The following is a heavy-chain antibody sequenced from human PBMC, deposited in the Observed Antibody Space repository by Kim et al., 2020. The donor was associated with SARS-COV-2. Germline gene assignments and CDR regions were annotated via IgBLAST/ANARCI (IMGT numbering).Heavy chain of an antibody. Sequence: SETLSPTCTVSGGSISSYCWSWIRQPPGKGLEWIGYIYYSGSTNYNPSLKSRVTISVDTSKNQFSLKLSSVTAADTAVYYCARGQRITIFGVVREMDVWGQGTTVTVSS. V-gene: IGHV4-59*13. CDR1: GGSISSYC. CDR3: ARGQRITIFGVVREMDV. D-gene: IGHD3-3*01. J-gene: IGHJ6*02. CDR2: IYYSGST.